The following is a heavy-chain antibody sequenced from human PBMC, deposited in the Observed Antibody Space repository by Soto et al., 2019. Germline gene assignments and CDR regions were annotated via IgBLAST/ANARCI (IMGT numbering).Heavy chain of an antibody. Sequence: GGSLRLSCAASGFTFTSYAMTWVRQAPGKGLEWVSAISGSGASTYYADSVKGRFTISRDNSKNTLYLQINSLRAEDTAVYYCAKDSSGYYPYYFEYWGQGTRVTVSS. D-gene: IGHD3-22*01. CDR3: AKDSSGYYPYYFEY. CDR1: GFTFTSYA. J-gene: IGHJ4*02. CDR2: ISGSGAST. V-gene: IGHV3-23*01.